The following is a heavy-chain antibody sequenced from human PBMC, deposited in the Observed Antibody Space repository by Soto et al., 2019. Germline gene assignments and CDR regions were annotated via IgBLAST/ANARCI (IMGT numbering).Heavy chain of an antibody. CDR2: INHSGST. D-gene: IGHD3-10*01. J-gene: IGHJ6*02. CDR1: GGSFSGYY. V-gene: IGHV4-34*01. CDR3: ARMGRTMVRGVITSRTALGMDV. Sequence: QVQLQQWGAGLLKPSETLSLTCAVYGGSFSGYYWSWIRQPPGKGLEWIGEINHSGSTNYNPSLKCRVTISVDTSKNQFSLKLSSVNAADTAVYYCARMGRTMVRGVITSRTALGMDVWGQGTTVTVSS.